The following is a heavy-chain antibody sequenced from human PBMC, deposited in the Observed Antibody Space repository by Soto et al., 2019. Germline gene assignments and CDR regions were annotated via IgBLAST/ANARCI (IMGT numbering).Heavy chain of an antibody. D-gene: IGHD3-16*01. CDR1: GYTFTSYG. V-gene: IGHV1-18*01. J-gene: IGHJ6*02. CDR3: ARDGDMITFGGVARYYYYGMDV. Sequence: QVQLVQSGAEVKKPGASVKVSCKASGYTFTSYGISWVRQAPGQGLEWVGWISAYNGNTNYAQTLQGRVTMTTDTSTSTAYMELRSLRSDDTAVYYCARDGDMITFGGVARYYYYGMDVWGQGTTFTVSS. CDR2: ISAYNGNT.